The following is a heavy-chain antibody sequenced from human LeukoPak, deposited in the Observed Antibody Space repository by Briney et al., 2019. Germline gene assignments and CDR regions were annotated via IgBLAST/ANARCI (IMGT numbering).Heavy chain of an antibody. V-gene: IGHV3-23*01. CDR3: AKEAYYDFWSGYYTGFGGDY. J-gene: IGHJ4*02. CDR2: ISGSGGST. D-gene: IGHD3-3*01. CDR1: GFTFSSYA. Sequence: AGGSLRLSCAASGFTFSSYAMSWVRQAPGKGLEWVSAISGSGGSTYYADSVKGRFTISRDNSKNTLYPQMNSLRAEDTAVYYCAKEAYYDFWSGYYTGFGGDYWGQGTLVTVSS.